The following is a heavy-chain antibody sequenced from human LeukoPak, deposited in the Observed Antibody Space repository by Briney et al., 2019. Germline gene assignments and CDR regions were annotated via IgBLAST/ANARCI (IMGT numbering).Heavy chain of an antibody. V-gene: IGHV3-66*02. D-gene: IGHD3-16*01. CDR1: GFTFDDYG. CDR2: IYRGGST. Sequence: GGSLRLSCAASGFTFDDYGMSWVRQAPGKGLEWVSVIYRGGSTYYADSAKGRFTISRDNSKNTLYLQMNSLRAEDTAVYYCARITGWQRGFDYWGQGTLVTVSS. J-gene: IGHJ4*02. CDR3: ARITGWQRGFDY.